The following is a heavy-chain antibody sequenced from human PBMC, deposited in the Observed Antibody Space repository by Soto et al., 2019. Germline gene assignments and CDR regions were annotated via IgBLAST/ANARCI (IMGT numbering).Heavy chain of an antibody. V-gene: IGHV3-23*01. Sequence: GSLRLSCAASGFTFSTYAMTWVRQAPGKGLEWVAIISSSGDGTYYVDSVKGRFTISRDNSRNTLNLQMNGLRAEDTAVYYCAKNGDFWSWGMDVWGQGTTVTVSS. D-gene: IGHD3-3*01. CDR2: ISSSGDGT. J-gene: IGHJ6*02. CDR3: AKNGDFWSWGMDV. CDR1: GFTFSTYA.